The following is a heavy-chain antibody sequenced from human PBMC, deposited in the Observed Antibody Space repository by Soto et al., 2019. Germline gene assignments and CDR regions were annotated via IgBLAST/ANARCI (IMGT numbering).Heavy chain of an antibody. V-gene: IGHV4-39*01. J-gene: IGHJ4*02. D-gene: IGHD3-22*01. CDR1: GGSFSGYY. CDR2: IYYSGST. Sequence: SETLSLTCAVYGGSFSGYYWGWIRQPPGKGLEWIGSIYYSGSTYYNPSLKSRVTISVDTSKNQFSLKLSSVTAADTAVYYCARHGMDYYDSSGYYYSPYYFDYWGQGTLVTVSS. CDR3: ARHGMDYYDSSGYYYSPYYFDY.